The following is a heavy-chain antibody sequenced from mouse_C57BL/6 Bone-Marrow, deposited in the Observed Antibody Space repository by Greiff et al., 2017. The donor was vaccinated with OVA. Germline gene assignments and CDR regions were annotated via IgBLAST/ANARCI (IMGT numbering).Heavy chain of an antibody. D-gene: IGHD1-1*01. CDR3: ARANYYGSSYDWYFDV. J-gene: IGHJ1*03. Sequence: QVQLQQSDAELVKPGASVKISCKVSGYTFTDHTIHWMKQRPEQGLAWIGYIYPRDGSTKYNEKFKGKATLTADKSSSTAYMQLNSLTSEDSAVYFCARANYYGSSYDWYFDVWGTGTTVTVSS. V-gene: IGHV1-78*01. CDR2: IYPRDGST. CDR1: GYTFTDHT.